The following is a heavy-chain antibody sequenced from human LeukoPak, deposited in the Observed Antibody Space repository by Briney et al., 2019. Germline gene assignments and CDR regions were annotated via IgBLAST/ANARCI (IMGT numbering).Heavy chain of an antibody. Sequence: PSETLSLTCTVSGGSISSSSYYWGWIRQPPGKGLEWIGSIYYSGSTNYNPSLKSRVTISVDTSKNQFSLKLSSVTAADTAVYYCARVRDRSGYFYDFDYWGQGTLVTVSS. D-gene: IGHD3-22*01. CDR1: GGSISSSSYY. J-gene: IGHJ4*02. CDR3: ARVRDRSGYFYDFDY. CDR2: IYYSGST. V-gene: IGHV4-39*07.